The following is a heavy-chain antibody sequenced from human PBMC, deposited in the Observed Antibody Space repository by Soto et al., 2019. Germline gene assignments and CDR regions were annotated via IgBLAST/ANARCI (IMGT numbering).Heavy chain of an antibody. CDR3: ARAVGGGLDAFDI. CDR1: GFTVSSNY. CDR2: IYSGGST. D-gene: IGHD3-16*01. V-gene: IGHV3-53*01. Sequence: EVQLVESGGGLIQPGGSLRLSCAASGFTVSSNYMSWVRQAPGKGLEWVSVIYSGGSTYYADSVKGRFTISGDNSKNTLYLQMNSLRAEDTAVYYCARAVGGGLDAFDIWGQGTMVTVSS. J-gene: IGHJ3*02.